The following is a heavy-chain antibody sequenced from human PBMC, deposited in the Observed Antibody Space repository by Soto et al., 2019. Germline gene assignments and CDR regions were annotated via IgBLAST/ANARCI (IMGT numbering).Heavy chain of an antibody. CDR2: INPTGST. J-gene: IGHJ5*02. CDR3: ARANGLRLGELSWGGPNWFDP. CDR1: GGSFIGYY. V-gene: IGHV4-34*01. D-gene: IGHD3-16*02. Sequence: QVRLQQWGAGLLKPSETLSLTCAVYGGSFIGYYWSWIRQPPGKGLEWIGEINPTGSTNYNPSLKRQVTILIHKSQNQFSLKLSSVTAADTAMYYCARANGLRLGELSWGGPNWFDPWGQGTLVTVSS.